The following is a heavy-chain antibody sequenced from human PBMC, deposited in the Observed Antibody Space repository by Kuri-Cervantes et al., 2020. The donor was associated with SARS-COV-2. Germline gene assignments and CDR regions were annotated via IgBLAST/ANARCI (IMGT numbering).Heavy chain of an antibody. V-gene: IGHV3-53*05. J-gene: IGHJ4*02. CDR1: GFTVSSNY. CDR2: IYSGGST. D-gene: IGHD1-26*01. CDR3: ARAPSGSGSHFDY. Sequence: GESLKISCAASGFTVSSNYMSWVRQAPGKGLEWVSVIYSGGSTYYADSVKGRFTISRDNSKNTLYLQMNSLRAEDTAVYYCARAPSGSGSHFDYWGQGTLVTVSS.